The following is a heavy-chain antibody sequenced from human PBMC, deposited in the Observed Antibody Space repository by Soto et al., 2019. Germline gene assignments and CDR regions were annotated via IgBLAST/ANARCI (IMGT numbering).Heavy chain of an antibody. Sequence: QVQLVESGGGVVQPGRSLRLSCAASGFTFSSYGMHWVRQAPGKGLEWVAVIWYDGSNKYYADSVKGRFTISRDNSKNTLYLQMNSLRAEDTAVYYCARDSSPAGLTTVTTSDGMDVWGQGTTVTVSS. D-gene: IGHD4-17*01. CDR3: ARDSSPAGLTTVTTSDGMDV. J-gene: IGHJ6*02. V-gene: IGHV3-33*01. CDR1: GFTFSSYG. CDR2: IWYDGSNK.